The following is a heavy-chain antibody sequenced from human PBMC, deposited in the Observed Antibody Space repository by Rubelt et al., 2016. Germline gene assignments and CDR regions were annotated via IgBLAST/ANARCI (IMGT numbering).Heavy chain of an antibody. CDR3: ARELITGISNY. CDR1: GFTFSQSW. J-gene: IGHJ4*02. D-gene: IGHD1-20*01. Sequence: EVQLVESGGDLVQPGGSLRLSCAASGFTFSQSWMNWVRQAPGKGLEWVANITKDGSEKNYVDSVKGRYTISRDNAKNSLYLQMNSLRIEDTAVYYCARELITGISNYWGQGTLVTVSS. CDR2: ITKDGSEK. V-gene: IGHV3-7*01.